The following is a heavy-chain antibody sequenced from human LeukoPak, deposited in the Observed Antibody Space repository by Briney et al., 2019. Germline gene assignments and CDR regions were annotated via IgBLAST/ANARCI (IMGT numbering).Heavy chain of an antibody. Sequence: NPSETLSLTCAVYGGSFSGYYWSWIRQPPGKGLEWIGEINHSGSTNYNPSLKSRVTISVDTSKNQFSLKLSSVTAADTAVYYCARAYYGSGSFDYWGQGTLVTVSS. D-gene: IGHD3-10*01. CDR2: INHSGST. CDR3: ARAYYGSGSFDY. V-gene: IGHV4-34*01. CDR1: GGSFSGYY. J-gene: IGHJ4*02.